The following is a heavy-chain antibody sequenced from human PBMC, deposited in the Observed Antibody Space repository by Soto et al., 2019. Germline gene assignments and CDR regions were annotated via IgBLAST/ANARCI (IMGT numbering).Heavy chain of an antibody. D-gene: IGHD4-4*01. CDR1: CGSFSGYF. J-gene: IGHJ4*02. V-gene: IGHV4-34*01. Sequence: SSGTPSLPRILFCGSFSGYFWGLVRPSPDKGLEWIGEVYGSGETKYNPSLKSRISISEDPSKNQFSLRMTSMTAADTAVYYCARGFSNSVTTRFDSWGQGTLVTVSS. CDR2: VYGSGET. CDR3: ARGFSNSVTTRFDS.